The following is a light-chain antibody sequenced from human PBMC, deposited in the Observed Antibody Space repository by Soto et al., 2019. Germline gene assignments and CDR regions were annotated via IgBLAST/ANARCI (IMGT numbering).Light chain of an antibody. CDR1: QDISKD. CDR3: LQDHDYPRT. Sequence: AIQMTQSPTSLSASVGDRVIITCRASQDISKDLGWYQQKPGKAPKFLIYSATSTQPGVPSTFSGSGFGTDFTLTISSLQPEDFATYYCLQDHDYPRTFGQGTKVEF. CDR2: SAT. J-gene: IGKJ1*01. V-gene: IGKV1-6*01.